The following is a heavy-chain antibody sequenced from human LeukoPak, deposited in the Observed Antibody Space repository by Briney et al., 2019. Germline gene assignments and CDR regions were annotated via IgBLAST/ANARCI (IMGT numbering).Heavy chain of an antibody. CDR1: GGSISSGSYY. V-gene: IGHV4-39*01. CDR3: ARLPFLRYYFDY. J-gene: IGHJ4*02. Sequence: SETLSLTCTVSGGSISSGSYYWGWIRQPPGKGLEWIGSIYYSGSTYYNPSLKSRVTISVDTSKNQFSLKLGSVTAADTAVYYCARLPFLRYYFDYWGQGTLVTVSS. CDR2: IYYSGST. D-gene: IGHD2/OR15-2a*01.